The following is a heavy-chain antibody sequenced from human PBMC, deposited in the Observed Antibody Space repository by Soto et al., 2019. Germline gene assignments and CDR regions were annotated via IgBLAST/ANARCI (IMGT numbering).Heavy chain of an antibody. J-gene: IGHJ3*02. CDR2: IYYSGST. Sequence: PSETLSLTCTVSGGSISSYYWSWIRQPPGKGLEWIGYIYYSGSTNYNPSLKSRVTISVDTSKNQFSLKLSSVTAADTAVYYCARGSGYQDAFDIWGQGTMVTVS. CDR1: GGSISSYY. V-gene: IGHV4-59*01. D-gene: IGHD3-3*01. CDR3: ARGSGYQDAFDI.